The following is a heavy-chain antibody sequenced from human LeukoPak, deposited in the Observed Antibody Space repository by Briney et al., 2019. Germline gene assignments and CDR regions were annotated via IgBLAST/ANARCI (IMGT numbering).Heavy chain of an antibody. Sequence: SETLSLTCDVSGDFIGSYWWGWVRQPAGKGLEWIGRIYATGSTKFNPSLKSRLTMSMDTSTNRISLNLTSVTAADTAIYFCARQGYTASYYFLDFWSQGMLVTVSS. J-gene: IGHJ4*02. CDR2: IYATGST. V-gene: IGHV4-4*07. CDR3: ARQGYTASYYFLDF. CDR1: GDFIGSYW. D-gene: IGHD1-26*01.